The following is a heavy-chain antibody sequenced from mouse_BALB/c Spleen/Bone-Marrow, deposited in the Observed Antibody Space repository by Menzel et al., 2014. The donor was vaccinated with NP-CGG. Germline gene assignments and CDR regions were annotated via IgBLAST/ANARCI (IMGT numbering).Heavy chain of an antibody. CDR1: GYTFTEYT. J-gene: IGHJ1*01. CDR3: AKDLLRLWYFDV. D-gene: IGHD1-2*01. V-gene: IGHV1-18*01. CDR2: INPNNGGT. Sequence: EVMLVESGPELVKPGALVKISCKPSGYTFTEYTMHWVKQSHGKSLEWIGGINPNNGGTSYNQKFKDKATLTVDKSSSTAYMELRSLTSEDSAIYYCAKDLLRLWYFDVWGAGTTVTVSS.